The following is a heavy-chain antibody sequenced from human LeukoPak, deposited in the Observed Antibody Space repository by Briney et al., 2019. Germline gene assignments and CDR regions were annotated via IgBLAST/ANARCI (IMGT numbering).Heavy chain of an antibody. Sequence: GGSLRLSCAAPGFTFSSYSMNWVRQAPGKGLEWVSYISSSSSTIYYADSVKGRFTISRDNAKNSLYLQMNSLRAEDTAVYYCVRLTAAGRRTDFDYWGQGTLVTVSS. V-gene: IGHV3-48*04. CDR3: VRLTAAGRRTDFDY. CDR1: GFTFSSYS. CDR2: ISSSSSTI. D-gene: IGHD6-13*01. J-gene: IGHJ4*02.